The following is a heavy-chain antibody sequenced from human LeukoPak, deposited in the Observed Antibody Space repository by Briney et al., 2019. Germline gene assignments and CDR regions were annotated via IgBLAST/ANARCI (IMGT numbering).Heavy chain of an antibody. J-gene: IGHJ4*02. CDR3: AKDKEESAVAGTFADY. CDR2: ISTSGSTK. D-gene: IGHD6-19*01. V-gene: IGHV3-48*03. CDR1: GFTFSNYE. Sequence: GGSLSLSCAASGFTFSNYEMNWVRQPPGKGVDWFSYISTSGSTKYYADPVKGRFTIARDNDKNSLYLQMNSLGAEDTAVYYCAKDKEESAVAGTFADYWGQGTLVTVSS.